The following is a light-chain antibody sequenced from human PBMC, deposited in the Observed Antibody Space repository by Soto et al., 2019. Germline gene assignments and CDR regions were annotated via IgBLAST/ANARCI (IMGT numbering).Light chain of an antibody. CDR3: QHSSCVFA. Sequence: DIQMTQSPSSLSASVGDRVTITCRASQNIGTFLNWYQQRPREAPKLLIFVASTLHSGVPSRFSGSGSGTDFTLTISGLQPEDFATYYCQHSSCVFAFGRGTKVDIK. J-gene: IGKJ3*01. CDR1: QNIGTF. CDR2: VAS. V-gene: IGKV1-39*01.